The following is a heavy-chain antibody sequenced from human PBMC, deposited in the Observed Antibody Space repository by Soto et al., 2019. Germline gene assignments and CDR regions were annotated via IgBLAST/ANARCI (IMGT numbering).Heavy chain of an antibody. J-gene: IGHJ5*02. CDR2: ISAYDGKT. Sequence: QVQLVQSGAEVKKPGASGKVSCKASGYNFNIYGINWVRQAPGQGLELMGWISAYDGKTTYAEKFQGRVNMTTDASTSTAYMELMSLRSDDTAVYYCARDPHEYWTSYWFDPWGQGTLVTVSS. CDR1: GYNFNIYG. CDR3: ARDPHEYWTSYWFDP. D-gene: IGHD3-3*01. V-gene: IGHV1-18*01.